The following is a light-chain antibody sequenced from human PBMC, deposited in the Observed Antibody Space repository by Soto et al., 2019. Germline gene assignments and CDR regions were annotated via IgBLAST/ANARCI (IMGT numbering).Light chain of an antibody. Sequence: QSVLTQPPSASGTPGQSITISCSGRSSNIGTNYVYCYQHLPGTAPKLLIYKNSQRPSGVPDRFSGSKSGTSASLAISGLRSGDEADYYCATWDGTLRGWVFGGGTQVTVL. CDR2: KNS. CDR1: SSNIGTNY. V-gene: IGLV1-47*01. CDR3: ATWDGTLRGWV. J-gene: IGLJ3*02.